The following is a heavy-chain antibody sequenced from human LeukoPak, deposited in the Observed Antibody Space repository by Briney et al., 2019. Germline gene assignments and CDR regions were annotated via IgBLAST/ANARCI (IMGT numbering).Heavy chain of an antibody. Sequence: PGGSLRLSCAASGFTFSSYAMSWVRQAPGKGLEWVSAISGSGGSTYYADSVKGRFTISRDNSKNTLYLQMNSLRAEDTAVYYCAKDQGTMVRGGYNWLDPWGQGTLVTVSS. V-gene: IGHV3-23*01. J-gene: IGHJ5*02. CDR2: ISGSGGST. CDR1: GFTFSSYA. CDR3: AKDQGTMVRGGYNWLDP. D-gene: IGHD3-10*01.